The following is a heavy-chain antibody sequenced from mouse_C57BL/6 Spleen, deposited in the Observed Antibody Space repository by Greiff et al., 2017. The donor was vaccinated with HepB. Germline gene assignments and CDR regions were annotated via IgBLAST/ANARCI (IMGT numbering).Heavy chain of an antibody. Sequence: EVKLMESGGGLVKPGGSLKLSCAASGFTFSSYAMSWVRQTPEKRLEWVATISGGGSYTYYPDNVKGRFTISRDNAKNNLYLQMSHLKSEDTAMYYCARDGAGTDYYAMDDWGQGTSVTVSS. D-gene: IGHD3-3*01. V-gene: IGHV5-4*01. CDR2: ISGGGSYT. J-gene: IGHJ4*01. CDR3: ARDGAGTDYYAMDD. CDR1: GFTFSSYA.